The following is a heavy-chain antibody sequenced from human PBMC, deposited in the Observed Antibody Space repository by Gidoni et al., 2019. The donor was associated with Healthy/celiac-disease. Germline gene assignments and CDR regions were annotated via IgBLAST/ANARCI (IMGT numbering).Heavy chain of an antibody. CDR2: IRGDGGST. CDR3: AKVGDDYGDYFGY. J-gene: IGHJ4*02. CDR1: GFTFDDYA. Sequence: VQLVESGGGVLQPGGSLRLSCAASGFTFDDYAMHWVRQAPGKGLEWVALIRGDGGSTYYADSVKGRFTISRDNSKNSLYLQMNSLRTEDTALYYCAKVGDDYGDYFGYWGQGTLVTVSS. V-gene: IGHV3-43*02. D-gene: IGHD4-17*01.